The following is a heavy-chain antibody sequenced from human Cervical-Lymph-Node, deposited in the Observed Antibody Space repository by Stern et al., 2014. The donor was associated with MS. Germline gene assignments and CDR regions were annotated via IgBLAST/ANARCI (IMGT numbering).Heavy chain of an antibody. CDR1: GFTFSHYS. V-gene: IGHV3-21*01. J-gene: IGHJ4*02. CDR3: ARARVGDYARSPHLDS. D-gene: IGHD4-17*01. CDR2: ISNNSTHT. Sequence: EMQLVVSGGGLVKPGASLRLSCDASGFTFSHYSINWVRQAPGKGLEWISSISNNSTHTYYADSVEGRFTISRDSAKDSVSLHMVSLRAEDTAVYYCARARVGDYARSPHLDSWGQGTLVTVSS.